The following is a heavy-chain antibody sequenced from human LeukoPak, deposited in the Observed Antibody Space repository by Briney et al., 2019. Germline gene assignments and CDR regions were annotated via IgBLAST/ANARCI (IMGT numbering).Heavy chain of an antibody. J-gene: IGHJ4*02. D-gene: IGHD6-6*01. CDR1: GFIFSNAW. Sequence: TGGSLRLSCVASGFIFSNAWMSWVRQAPGKGLEWLSVIYSGGNTYYGDSVKGRFTISRHNFKNAVYLQMNSLRPEDTAIYYCARGYSSSSFFDYWGRGTLVTVSS. CDR2: IYSGGNT. V-gene: IGHV3-53*04. CDR3: ARGYSSSSFFDY.